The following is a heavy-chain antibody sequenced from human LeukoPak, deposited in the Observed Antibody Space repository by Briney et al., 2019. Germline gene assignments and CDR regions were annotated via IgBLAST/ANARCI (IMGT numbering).Heavy chain of an antibody. J-gene: IGHJ4*02. V-gene: IGHV3-74*01. D-gene: IGHD6-13*01. CDR1: GFTFSNYW. Sequence: PGGSLRLSCAVSGFTFSNYWMHWVRQAPGRGLVWVSRINSYGSITSYADSVKGRFTISRDNAKNTLYLQMNSLRAEDTAVYYCASGIAAVGWDFDYWGQGTLVTVSS. CDR2: INSYGSIT. CDR3: ASGIAAVGWDFDY.